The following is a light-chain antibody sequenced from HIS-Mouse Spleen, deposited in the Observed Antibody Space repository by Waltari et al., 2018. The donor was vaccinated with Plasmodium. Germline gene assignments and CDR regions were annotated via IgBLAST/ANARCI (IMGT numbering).Light chain of an antibody. Sequence: IVLTQSPGTLSLSPGERATLSCRAGQSVRSSYLAWYQQKPGQAPRLLIYGASSRATGIPDRFSGSGSGTDFTLTISRLEPEDFAVYYCQQYGSSPPLTFGGGTKVEIK. J-gene: IGKJ4*01. CDR2: GAS. V-gene: IGKV3-20*01. CDR1: QSVRSSY. CDR3: QQYGSSPPLT.